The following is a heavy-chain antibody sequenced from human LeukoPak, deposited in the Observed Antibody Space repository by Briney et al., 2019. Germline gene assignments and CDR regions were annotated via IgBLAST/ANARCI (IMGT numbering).Heavy chain of an antibody. CDR3: ARDNWNYLVNWLDP. V-gene: IGHV1-69*05. CDR2: IIPIFGTA. CDR1: GGTFSSYA. D-gene: IGHD1-7*01. Sequence: SVKVSCKASGGTFSSYAISWVRQASGQGLEWMGGIIPIFGTANYAQKFQGRVTITTDESTSTAYMELSSLRSEDTAVYYCARDNWNYLVNWLDPWGQGTLVTVSS. J-gene: IGHJ5*02.